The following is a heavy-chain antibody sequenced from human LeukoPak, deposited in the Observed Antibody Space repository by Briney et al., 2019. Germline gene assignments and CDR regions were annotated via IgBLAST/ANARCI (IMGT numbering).Heavy chain of an antibody. Sequence: GESLKISCKGSGYSFTSYWIAWVRQMPGKGLECMGIIYPGDSDTRYSPSFQGQVTISADKSISTAYLQWSSLKASDTAIYYCARLEGYSGYDYLDYWGQGTLVTVSS. CDR2: IYPGDSDT. CDR3: ARLEGYSGYDYLDY. V-gene: IGHV5-51*01. J-gene: IGHJ4*02. D-gene: IGHD5-12*01. CDR1: GYSFTSYW.